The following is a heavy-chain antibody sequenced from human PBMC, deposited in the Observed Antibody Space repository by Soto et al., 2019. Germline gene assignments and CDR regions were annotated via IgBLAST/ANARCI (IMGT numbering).Heavy chain of an antibody. J-gene: IGHJ4*02. D-gene: IGHD2-21*02. CDR2: IGTSCGET. CDR3: TRAGTCSAGDCYHFGY. V-gene: IGHV3-23*01. CDR1: GFAFSSYA. Sequence: EVQLLESGGGLVQPGGSLRLSCAASGFAFSSYAMSWVGQAPGKGLEGVSAIGTSCGETYYGEAVKGRFTISRENSKKTLFLQMDSPRAEDTAMYYCTRAGTCSAGDCYHFGYWGQGALVTLSS.